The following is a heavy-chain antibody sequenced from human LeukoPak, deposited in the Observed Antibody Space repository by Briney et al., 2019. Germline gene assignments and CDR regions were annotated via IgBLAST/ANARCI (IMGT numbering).Heavy chain of an antibody. CDR2: IIPIFGTA. Sequence: SVKVPCKASGGTFSSYAISWVRQAPGQGLEWMGGIIPIFGTANYAQKFQGRVTITADESTSTAYMELSSLRSEDTAVYYCARTHCSGGSCYSAWFDPWGQGTLVTVSS. D-gene: IGHD2-15*01. CDR1: GGTFSSYA. V-gene: IGHV1-69*13. J-gene: IGHJ5*02. CDR3: ARTHCSGGSCYSAWFDP.